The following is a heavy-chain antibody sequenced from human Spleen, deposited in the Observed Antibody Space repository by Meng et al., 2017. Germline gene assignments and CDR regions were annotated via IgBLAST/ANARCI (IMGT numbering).Heavy chain of an antibody. Sequence: HVQLVQSGSEGRKPRSSVTVSCKASGDTFSSYTISWVRQAPGQGLEYMGRVIPMLGIVKYAQKFQGRVTITADKSTSTAYMELSSLTSDDTAVYYCARLPYSYGLRYYFDYWGQGTLVTVSS. CDR1: GDTFSSYT. J-gene: IGHJ4*02. V-gene: IGHV1-69*02. CDR2: VIPMLGIV. CDR3: ARLPYSYGLRYYFDY. D-gene: IGHD5-18*01.